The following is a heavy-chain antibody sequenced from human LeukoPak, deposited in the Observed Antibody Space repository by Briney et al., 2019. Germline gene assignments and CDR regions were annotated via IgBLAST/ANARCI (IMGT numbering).Heavy chain of an antibody. D-gene: IGHD6-13*01. J-gene: IGHJ4*02. V-gene: IGHV4-4*07. CDR2: IYTSGST. CDR1: GGSISSYY. CDR3: ARGKTGSSSSRAQTIDY. Sequence: SETLSLTCTVSGGSISSYYWSWIRQPAGKGLEWIRRIYTSGSTNYNPSLKSRVTMSVDTSKNQFSLKLSSVTAADTAVYYCARGKTGSSSSRAQTIDYWGQGTLVTVSS.